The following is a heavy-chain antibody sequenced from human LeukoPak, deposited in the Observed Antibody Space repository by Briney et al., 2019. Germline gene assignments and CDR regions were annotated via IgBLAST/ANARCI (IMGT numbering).Heavy chain of an antibody. J-gene: IGHJ5*02. V-gene: IGHV3-33*01. CDR2: IWYDGNTE. CDR1: GFTFSNYG. CDR3: ARVGSMVRAVRGRNWFDP. D-gene: IGHD3-10*01. Sequence: GGSLRLSCAASGFTFSNYGMHWVRQAPGKGLEWVAVIWYDGNTEYYADSVRGRFTISRDNSNNTVYLQMNNLRDEDTAVYYCARVGSMVRAVRGRNWFDPWGQGTLVTVSS.